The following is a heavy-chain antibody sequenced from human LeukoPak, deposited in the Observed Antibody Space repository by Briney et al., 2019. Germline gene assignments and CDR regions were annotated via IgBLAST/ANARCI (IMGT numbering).Heavy chain of an antibody. CDR2: IVVGSGNT. V-gene: IGHV1-58*01. J-gene: IGHJ6*02. Sequence: GTSVKVSCKASGFTFTTSAVQWVRQARGQRLEWIGWIVVGSGNTNYAQKFQERVTITRDMSTSTVYMDLGSQRSEDTAVYYCAAASNYYDRSNYYSYAMDVWGQGTTVTVSS. D-gene: IGHD3-22*01. CDR3: AAASNYYDRSNYYSYAMDV. CDR1: GFTFTTSA.